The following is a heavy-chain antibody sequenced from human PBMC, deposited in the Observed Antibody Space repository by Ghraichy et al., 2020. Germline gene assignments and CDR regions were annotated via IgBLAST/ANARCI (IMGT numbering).Heavy chain of an antibody. J-gene: IGHJ3*02. Sequence: ASVKVSCKASGYTFTGYYMHWVRQAPGQGLEWMGWINPNSGGTNYAQKFQGRVTMTRDTSISTAYMELSRLRSDDTAVYYCARVRHKLVGATRVAFDIWGQGTMVTVSS. V-gene: IGHV1-2*02. CDR3: ARVRHKLVGATRVAFDI. D-gene: IGHD1-26*01. CDR2: INPNSGGT. CDR1: GYTFTGYY.